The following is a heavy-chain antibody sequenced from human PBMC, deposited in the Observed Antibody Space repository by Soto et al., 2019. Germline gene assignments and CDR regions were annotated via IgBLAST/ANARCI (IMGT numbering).Heavy chain of an antibody. CDR2: VCYSGST. D-gene: IGHD3-3*01. CDR3: ASGTSYDAPTGFYTNYYMDL. J-gene: IGHJ6*03. V-gene: IGHV4-39*01. CDR1: GDSHY. Sequence: QAQLRESGPRLVKPSETLSLTCTFSGDSHYWVWIRQPPGKGLEWIGSVCYSGSTCSRGTTYYNPSLKSRVTVSVQTSENQLSLNLNFVTAADTAVYYCASGTSYDAPTGFYTNYYMDLWGRGTTVTVSS.